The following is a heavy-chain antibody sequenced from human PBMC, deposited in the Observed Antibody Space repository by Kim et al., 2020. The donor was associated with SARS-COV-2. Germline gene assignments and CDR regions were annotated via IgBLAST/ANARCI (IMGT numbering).Heavy chain of an antibody. CDR3: ARALDYYDRSAYYD. V-gene: IGHV4-39*01. Sequence: SETLSLTCTVSGGSISTSSYYWGWIRQPPGKGLVWIGNIYYSGNTYYNSSLKSRVTIFLDTSKNQFTLKLSSATAAATAVYYCARALDYYDRSAYYDWGQGSLATV. CDR1: GGSISTSSYY. D-gene: IGHD3-22*01. CDR2: IYYSGNT. J-gene: IGHJ4*02.